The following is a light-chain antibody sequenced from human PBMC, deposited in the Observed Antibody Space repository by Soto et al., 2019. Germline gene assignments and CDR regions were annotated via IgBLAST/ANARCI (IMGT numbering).Light chain of an antibody. Sequence: EIVLTQSPATLSLSPGERATLSCRASQSVSSYLAWYQQKPGQAPRLLIYDASNRATGIPARFSGSGSGTDFTLTISSLEPEVFAVYYCQQPYTFGQGTKLEI. J-gene: IGKJ2*01. V-gene: IGKV3-11*01. CDR1: QSVSSY. CDR2: DAS. CDR3: QQPYT.